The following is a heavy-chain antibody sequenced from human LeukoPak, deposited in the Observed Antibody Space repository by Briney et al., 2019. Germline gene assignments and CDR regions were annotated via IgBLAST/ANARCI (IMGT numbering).Heavy chain of an antibody. CDR2: ISGSGGAT. CDR3: ARARPWDSSRSYYFGMDV. D-gene: IGHD3-22*01. J-gene: IGHJ6*02. V-gene: IGHV3-23*01. Sequence: GASVKVSCKASGGTFISYAISWVRQAPGKGLEWVSAISGSGGATYYADSVRGRFSISRDSSKNTVYLQMNSLRDEDTAVYYCARARPWDSSRSYYFGMDVWGHGTTVTVSS. CDR1: GGTFISYA.